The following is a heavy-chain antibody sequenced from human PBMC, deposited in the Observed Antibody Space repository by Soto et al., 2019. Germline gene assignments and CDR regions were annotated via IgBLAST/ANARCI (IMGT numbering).Heavy chain of an antibody. CDR2: IYYSGST. D-gene: IGHD3-22*01. J-gene: IGHJ6*01. V-gene: IGHV4-30-2*01. Sequence: PSETLSLTCAVSGGSISSGGYAWSWIRQPPGKGLEWIGYIYYSGSTYYNPSLKRRVTISVDTSKNQFSLKLSSVTVADTAVYYCARVRNYYYYSSGYDHYYYCYGMDVWGQGNRVTVSS. CDR1: GGSISSGGYA. CDR3: ARVRNYYYYSSGYDHYYYCYGMDV.